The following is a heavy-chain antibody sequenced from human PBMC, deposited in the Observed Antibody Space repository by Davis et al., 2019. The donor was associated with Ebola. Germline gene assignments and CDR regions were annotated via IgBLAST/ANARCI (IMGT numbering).Heavy chain of an antibody. CDR1: GYSFTNFW. CDR2: IDPSDSYT. D-gene: IGHD3-10*01. Sequence: KVSCKGSGYSFTNFWIGWVRQMPGKGLEWMGRIDPSDSYTNYSPSFQGHVTISADKSISTAYLQWSSLKASDTAMYYCARGARRGVISSDYWGQGTLVTVSS. J-gene: IGHJ4*02. V-gene: IGHV5-10-1*01. CDR3: ARGARRGVISSDY.